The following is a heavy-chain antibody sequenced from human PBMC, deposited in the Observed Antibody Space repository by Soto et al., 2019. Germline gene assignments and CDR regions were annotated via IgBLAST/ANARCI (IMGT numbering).Heavy chain of an antibody. Sequence: QVQLQQWGAGLLKPSATLSLTCAVYGGSFSGYYWTWIRQPPGTGLEWIGEINHSGSTNYNPSLKSRVTISEDTSKHQFSLKLTSVTAADPAVYYCARDKITGLFDYWGQGTLVTVSS. CDR1: GGSFSGYY. V-gene: IGHV4-34*01. J-gene: IGHJ4*02. D-gene: IGHD2-8*02. CDR3: ARDKITGLFDY. CDR2: INHSGST.